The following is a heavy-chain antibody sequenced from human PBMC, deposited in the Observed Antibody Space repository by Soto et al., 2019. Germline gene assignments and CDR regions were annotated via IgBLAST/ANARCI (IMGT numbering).Heavy chain of an antibody. CDR2: INHSGST. J-gene: IGHJ6*02. Sequence: SETLSLTCAVYGGSFSGYYWSWIRQPPGKGLEWIGEINHSGSTNYNPSLKSRVTISVDTSKNQFSLKLSSVTAADTAVYYCARGGEYSSSMGLRYYYYYGMDVWGQGTTVTV. CDR1: GGSFSGYY. D-gene: IGHD6-6*01. CDR3: ARGGEYSSSMGLRYYYYYGMDV. V-gene: IGHV4-34*01.